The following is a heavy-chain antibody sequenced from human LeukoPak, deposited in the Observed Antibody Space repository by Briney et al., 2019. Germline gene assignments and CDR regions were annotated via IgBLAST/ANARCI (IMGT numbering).Heavy chain of an antibody. J-gene: IGHJ5*02. Sequence: PSETLSLTCTVSGGSISSGDYYWSWIRQPPGKGLAWVGYIYYSGSTYYNPSLKCRVTISVDTSKNQFSLKLSSVTAADTAVYYCASSNWNDVGWFDPWGQGTLVTVSS. CDR1: GGSISSGDYY. CDR3: ASSNWNDVGWFDP. CDR2: IYYSGST. D-gene: IGHD1-20*01. V-gene: IGHV4-30-4*08.